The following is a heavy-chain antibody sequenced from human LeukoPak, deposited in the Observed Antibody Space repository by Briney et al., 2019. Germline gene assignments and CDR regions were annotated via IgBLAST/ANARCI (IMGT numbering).Heavy chain of an antibody. CDR3: ARRKEVQTTFDY. D-gene: IGHD4/OR15-4a*01. Sequence: PGGSLRLSCVASGFVFSNYWMGWVRQAPGKGLEWVANIKEDGGETYYVDSVKGRFTISRDNAKNSLGLQMNSLRDEDTAVYYCARRKEVQTTFDYWGQGTLVTVSS. CDR1: GFVFSNYW. J-gene: IGHJ4*02. CDR2: IKEDGGET. V-gene: IGHV3-7*01.